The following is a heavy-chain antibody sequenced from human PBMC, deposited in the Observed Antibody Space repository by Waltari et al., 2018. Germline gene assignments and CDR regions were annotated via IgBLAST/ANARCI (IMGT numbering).Heavy chain of an antibody. CDR2: IDPGDSDT. CDR3: VVGSSFDY. J-gene: IGHJ4*02. V-gene: IGHV5-51*01. CDR1: GYSFTTTW. Sequence: EVQVVQSGAEVKKPGESLKISCEGSGYSFTTTWIGWVRQMPGKGLEWMGGIDPGDSDTGYSPSFQGQVTTSADKSINTAYLQWSTLKASDTAMYYCVVGSSFDYWGQGTLVTVSS. D-gene: IGHD3-10*01.